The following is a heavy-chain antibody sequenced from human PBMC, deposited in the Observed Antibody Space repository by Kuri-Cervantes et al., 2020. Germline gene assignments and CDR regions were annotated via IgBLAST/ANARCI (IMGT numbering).Heavy chain of an antibody. Sequence: GSLRLSCTASGFTFSSYGMHWVRQAPGKGLEWVAVISYDGSNKYYADSVKGRFTISRDNAKNSLYLQMNSLRDEDTAVYYCARDGDHWGQGTLVTVSS. CDR3: ARDGDH. CDR1: GFTFSSYG. V-gene: IGHV3-30*03. CDR2: ISYDGSNK. J-gene: IGHJ4*02. D-gene: IGHD7-27*01.